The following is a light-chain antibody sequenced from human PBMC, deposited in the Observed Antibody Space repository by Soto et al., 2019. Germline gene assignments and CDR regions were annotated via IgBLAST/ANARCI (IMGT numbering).Light chain of an antibody. Sequence: QSVLTQPASVSGSPGQSITISCTGTSDYIGNFNFVSWYQQHPGKAPKLMIYEVTKRPSGVSDRFSGSKSGNTASLTISRLQAEDEADYYCSSYITTSSRVFGTGTEVNV. CDR3: SSYITTSSRV. CDR2: EVT. V-gene: IGLV2-14*01. J-gene: IGLJ1*01. CDR1: SDYIGNFNF.